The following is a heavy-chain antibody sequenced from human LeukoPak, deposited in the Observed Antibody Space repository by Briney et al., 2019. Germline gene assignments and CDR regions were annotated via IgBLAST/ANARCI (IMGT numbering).Heavy chain of an antibody. J-gene: IGHJ5*02. D-gene: IGHD3/OR15-3a*01. V-gene: IGHV3-30-3*01. CDR1: GFTFSTYS. CDR3: ARGATNDFWTGYGWFDP. CDR2: ISYDENNK. Sequence: PAGGSLRLSCAASGFTFSTYSMHWVRQAPGKGLEWVAVISYDENNKFYTHSVKGRFTISRDNSKNTLYLQMNSLRAEDTAIYSCARGATNDFWTGYGWFDPWGQETLVTVSS.